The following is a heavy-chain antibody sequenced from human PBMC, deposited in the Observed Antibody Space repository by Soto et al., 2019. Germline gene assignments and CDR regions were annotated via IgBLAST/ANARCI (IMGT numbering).Heavy chain of an antibody. D-gene: IGHD2-15*01. V-gene: IGHV3-30*18. CDR2: ISYDGSDK. CDR1: GFTFSSYG. CDR3: AKGVVLATTYFQH. J-gene: IGHJ1*01. Sequence: QVQLVESGGGVVQPGRSLRLSCAASGFTFSSYGMHWVRQAPGKGLEWVAVISYDGSDKYYADSVKGRFTISRDNSNNALDVQMDSLRAEGTAVYYCAKGVVLATTYFQHWGQGTRVTGSS.